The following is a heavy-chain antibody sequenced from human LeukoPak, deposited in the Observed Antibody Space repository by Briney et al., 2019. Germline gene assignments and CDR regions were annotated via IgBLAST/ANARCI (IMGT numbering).Heavy chain of an antibody. CDR1: GGTFSSYA. D-gene: IGHD3-10*01. J-gene: IGHJ4*02. Sequence: GASVKVSCKASGGTFSSYAISWVRQAPGQGLEWMGGIIPILGIANYAQKFQGRVTITADKSTSTAYMELSSLRSEDTAVYYCARPAQDVYRFGELGSYDYWGQGTLVTVSS. CDR3: ARPAQDVYRFGELGSYDY. V-gene: IGHV1-69*10. CDR2: IIPILGIA.